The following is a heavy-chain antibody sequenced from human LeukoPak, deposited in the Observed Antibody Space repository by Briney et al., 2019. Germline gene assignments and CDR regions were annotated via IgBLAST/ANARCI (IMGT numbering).Heavy chain of an antibody. J-gene: IGHJ6*02. Sequence: SETLSLTCGVSVGSISSGNWCRLVRHSPGKRQEWSGEIYHNGTPNYNPSLKRRVTISADTFKNHFSLQLTSMTAADTAVYYCATAPILRGEGGEHYKYGMDVWGQGTTVIVSS. CDR3: ATAPILRGEGGEHYKYGMDV. CDR2: IYHNGTP. D-gene: IGHD2-2*02. CDR1: VGSISSGNW. V-gene: IGHV4/OR15-8*01.